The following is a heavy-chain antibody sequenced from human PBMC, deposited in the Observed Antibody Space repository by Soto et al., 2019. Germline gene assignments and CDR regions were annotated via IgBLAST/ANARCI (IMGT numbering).Heavy chain of an antibody. V-gene: IGHV4-61*01. J-gene: IGHJ6*02. CDR2: IYYSGIT. D-gene: IGHD3-9*01. Sequence: SETLSLTCPVSGGSVSSGIYYWSWIRQPPGKGREWIGYIYYSGITNYNPSLKSRVTISVDTSKNQFSLKLSSVTAADTAVYYCERDEVPYFDWVARSDYYYYGMDVWGQGTTVTVSS. CDR3: ERDEVPYFDWVARSDYYYYGMDV. CDR1: GGSVSSGIYY.